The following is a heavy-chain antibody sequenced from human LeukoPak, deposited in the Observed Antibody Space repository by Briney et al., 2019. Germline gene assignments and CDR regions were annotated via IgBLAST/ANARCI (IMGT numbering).Heavy chain of an antibody. CDR1: GFTFDDYA. Sequence: GGSLRLSCEVSGFTFDDYAMHWVRQAPGKGLEWVAGVSGNSDKIGYADSVKGRFTSSRDNAKNSLYLQMNSLRPEDTALYYCARGYYGSGSSSGPIDYWGQGTLVTVSS. J-gene: IGHJ4*02. CDR3: ARGYYGSGSSSGPIDY. CDR2: VSGNSDKI. D-gene: IGHD3-10*01. V-gene: IGHV3-9*01.